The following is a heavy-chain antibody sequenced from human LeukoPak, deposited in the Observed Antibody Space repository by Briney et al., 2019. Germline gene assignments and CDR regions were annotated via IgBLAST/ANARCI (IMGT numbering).Heavy chain of an antibody. Sequence: SETLSLTCTVSGGSISSSSYYWGWIRQPPGKGLEWIGSIYYSGTAYYNPSLKSRVTISVDTSKSQFSLKLSSVTAADTAVYYCARRVSLPVSPIDYWGQGTLGTVSS. CDR1: GGSISSSSYY. CDR2: IYYSGTA. J-gene: IGHJ4*02. CDR3: ARRVSLPVSPIDY. D-gene: IGHD5/OR15-5a*01. V-gene: IGHV4-39*01.